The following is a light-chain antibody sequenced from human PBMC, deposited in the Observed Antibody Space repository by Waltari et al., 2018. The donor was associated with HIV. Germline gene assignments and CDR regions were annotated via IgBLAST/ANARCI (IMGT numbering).Light chain of an antibody. V-gene: IGLV3-1*01. Sequence: SYDVTQPPPVSVSPGQTASITCSGTQLGNTYISWYQQNAGQSPVLVIYQHTKRPSGIPERFSGSISGNTATLTIGGTQAMDEADYYCLAWDNNIVAFGGGTKLTVL. J-gene: IGLJ2*01. CDR2: QHT. CDR3: LAWDNNIVA. CDR1: QLGNTY.